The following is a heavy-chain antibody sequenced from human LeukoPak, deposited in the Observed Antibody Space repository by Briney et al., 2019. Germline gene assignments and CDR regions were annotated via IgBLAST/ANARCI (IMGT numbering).Heavy chain of an antibody. CDR3: ARDPQLYFDY. J-gene: IGHJ4*02. CDR2: ISSSSSTI. Sequence: PGGSLRLSCAASGFTFSSYSMNWVRQAPGKGLEWVSYISSSSSTIYYADSVKGRFTISRDNAKNSLYLQMNSLRAEDTAVYYCARDPQLYFDYWGQGTLVTVSS. V-gene: IGHV3-48*01. CDR1: GFTFSSYS. D-gene: IGHD6-13*01.